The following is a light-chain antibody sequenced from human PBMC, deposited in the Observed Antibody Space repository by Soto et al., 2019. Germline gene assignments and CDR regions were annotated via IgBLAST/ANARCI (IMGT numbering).Light chain of an antibody. Sequence: HSALTHPADVSGSPGHSITISATGTSIDVRSHNYVSCYKHHPGKAPNLMIYEVTNRPSGVSNRFSGSKSGNTAYLTISGLQVEDEAEYFCFSFTTTSTHVFGTGTKVTVL. J-gene: IGLJ1*01. CDR2: EVT. CDR3: FSFTTTSTHV. CDR1: SIDVRSHNY. V-gene: IGLV2-14*01.